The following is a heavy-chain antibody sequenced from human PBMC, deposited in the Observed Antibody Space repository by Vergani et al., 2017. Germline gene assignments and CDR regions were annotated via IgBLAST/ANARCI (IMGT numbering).Heavy chain of an antibody. CDR1: GYSITELT. CDR2: FDPEHGEV. D-gene: IGHD3-22*01. J-gene: IGHJ4*02. CDR3: AIVTDYYGSSGYYLDY. V-gene: IGHV1-24*01. Sequence: QVQLVQSGSEVRKPGASVKVSCPVSGYSITELTIHWVRQAPGKGLEWMGGFDPEHGEVNFEHHIQGRVTMTEDRSTDTAYMELSSLRPEDTALYYCAIVTDYYGSSGYYLDYWGQGTLVTVSS.